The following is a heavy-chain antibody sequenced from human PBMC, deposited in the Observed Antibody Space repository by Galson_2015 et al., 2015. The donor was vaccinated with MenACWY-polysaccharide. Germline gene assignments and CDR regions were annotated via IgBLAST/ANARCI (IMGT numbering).Heavy chain of an antibody. V-gene: IGHV3-74*01. CDR3: GSSISGGKLDY. J-gene: IGHJ4*02. CDR1: GFPFSNYW. CDR2: IKTDGTRR. D-gene: IGHD4-23*01. Sequence: SLRLSCAASGFPFSNYWMHWVRQAPGEGLVWVARIKTDGTRREYADSVKGRFTISRDNAKNTLFLEMNSLRAEDTAVYYCGSSISGGKLDYWGQGTLVTVSS.